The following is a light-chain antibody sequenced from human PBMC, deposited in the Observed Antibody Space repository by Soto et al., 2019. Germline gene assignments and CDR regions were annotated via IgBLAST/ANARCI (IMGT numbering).Light chain of an antibody. Sequence: EIVLTQSPGTLSLSPGERATLSCRASQSISSSYLAWYQQKPGQAPRLLIYGASSRATGIPDRFSGSGSGTDFILTISRLEPEDFAVYYCQQYDNSLFTFGRGTKVDIK. J-gene: IGKJ3*01. V-gene: IGKV3-20*01. CDR2: GAS. CDR1: QSISSSY. CDR3: QQYDNSLFT.